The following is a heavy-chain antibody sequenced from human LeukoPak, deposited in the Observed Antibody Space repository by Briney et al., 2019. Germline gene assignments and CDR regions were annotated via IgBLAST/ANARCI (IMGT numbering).Heavy chain of an antibody. D-gene: IGHD2-15*01. CDR3: ARDQSYCSGGSCYSGGLDP. CDR1: GGSISSYY. V-gene: IGHV4-59*12. J-gene: IGHJ5*02. CDR2: IYYSGST. Sequence: SETLSLTCTVSGGSISSYYWSWIRQPPGKGLEWIGYIYYSGSTNYNPSLKSRVTISVDTSKNQFSLKLSSVTAADTAVYYCARDQSYCSGGSCYSGGLDPWGQGTLVTVSS.